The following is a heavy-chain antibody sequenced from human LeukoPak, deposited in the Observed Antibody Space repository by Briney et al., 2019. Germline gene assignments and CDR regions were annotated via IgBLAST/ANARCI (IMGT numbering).Heavy chain of an antibody. CDR1: GFTFSAFG. CDR2: ITKSGDTT. V-gene: IGHV3-23*01. Sequence: GGSLRLSCAASGFTFSAFGMNWVRQAPGKGLEWVSTITKSGDTTYYVDSVKGRFTISRDNSKNTLYLQMSSLRAEDTAKYYCTRDYCGRFCSAVWGQGTTVTVSS. CDR3: TRDYCGRFCSAV. J-gene: IGHJ6*02. D-gene: IGHD3-3*01.